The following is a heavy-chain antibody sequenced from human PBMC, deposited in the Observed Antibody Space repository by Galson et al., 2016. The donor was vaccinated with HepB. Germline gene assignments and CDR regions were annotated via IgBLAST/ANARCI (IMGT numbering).Heavy chain of an antibody. CDR1: GFIFSSYA. V-gene: IGHV3-23*01. Sequence: SLRLSCAASGFIFSSYAMTWVRQAPGKGLEWVSVISGSGATTYYADSVKGRFTISRDNSKNTLHLQMNSLRAEDTALYYCARFGEVDYYYGMDVWGQGTTVTVSS. CDR2: ISGSGATT. CDR3: ARFGEVDYYYGMDV. D-gene: IGHD3-10*01. J-gene: IGHJ6*02.